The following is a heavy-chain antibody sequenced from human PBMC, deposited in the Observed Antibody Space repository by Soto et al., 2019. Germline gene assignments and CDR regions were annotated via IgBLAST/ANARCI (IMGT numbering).Heavy chain of an antibody. CDR3: ARGIAVTGRVLHYYGMDV. D-gene: IGHD6-19*01. Sequence: GGSLRLSCAASGFTFSTYAMNWVRQAPGKGLEWVSGISGSGGSTYDADSVKGRFTISRDNSKNTLYLQMNSLRVEDTAEYYCARGIAVTGRVLHYYGMDVWGQGTTVTVSS. CDR1: GFTFSTYA. J-gene: IGHJ6*02. V-gene: IGHV3-23*01. CDR2: ISGSGGST.